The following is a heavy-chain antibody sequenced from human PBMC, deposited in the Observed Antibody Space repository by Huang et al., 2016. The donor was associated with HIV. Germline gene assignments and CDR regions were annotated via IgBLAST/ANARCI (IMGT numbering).Heavy chain of an antibody. V-gene: IGHV3-23*01. Sequence: EVQLLESGGGLVQPGGSLRLSCAASGLTFIYFAMSWVLQATGKGLEWVSASRGSGHSTYYADSGKGRFTISRDNSKNTLYLQMNKLRVEDTAVYFCAKDPSSPYGDSYFEQWGQGTLVTVSP. CDR1: GLTFIYFA. D-gene: IGHD4-17*01. CDR3: AKDPSSPYGDSYFEQ. J-gene: IGHJ4*02. CDR2: SRGSGHST.